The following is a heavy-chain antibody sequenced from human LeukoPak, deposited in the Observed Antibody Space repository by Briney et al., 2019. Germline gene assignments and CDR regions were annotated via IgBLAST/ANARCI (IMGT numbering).Heavy chain of an antibody. CDR2: IYYSGST. J-gene: IGHJ5*02. CDR3: ARGGYSNYGENWFDP. Sequence: SETLSLTCTVSGGSISSYYWSWIRQPPGKGLEWIGYIYYSGSTNYNPSLKSRVTISVDTSKNQFSLKLSSVTAADTAVYYCARGGYSNYGENWFDPWGQGTLVTVSS. D-gene: IGHD4-11*01. V-gene: IGHV4-59*01. CDR1: GGSISSYY.